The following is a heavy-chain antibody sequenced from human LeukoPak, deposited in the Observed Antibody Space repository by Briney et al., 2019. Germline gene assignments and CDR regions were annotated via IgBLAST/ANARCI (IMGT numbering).Heavy chain of an antibody. CDR2: INHGGIT. CDR1: GGSFSGYY. CDR3: ARDREYYASSSSYWYFDL. V-gene: IGHV4-34*01. Sequence: SETLSLTCAVEGGSFSGYYWSWIRQPPGKGLEWIGEINHGGITTYNPSLRSRVSISIDTSKMQFSLKLRAVTAADTAVYYCARDREYYASSSSYWYFDLWGRGTLVTVSS. J-gene: IGHJ2*01. D-gene: IGHD2/OR15-2a*01.